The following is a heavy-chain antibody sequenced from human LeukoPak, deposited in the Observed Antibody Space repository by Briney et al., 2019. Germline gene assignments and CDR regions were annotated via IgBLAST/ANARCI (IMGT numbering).Heavy chain of an antibody. J-gene: IGHJ3*02. Sequence: KPSETLSLTCTVSGGSISSSSYYWGWIRQPPGKGLEWIGSIYYSGSTYYNPSLKSRVTISVDTSKNQFSLKLSSVTAADTAVYYCARLTGGYDYVWGSYVSDAFDIWGQGTMVTVSS. CDR1: GGSISSSSYY. CDR2: IYYSGST. V-gene: IGHV4-39*01. CDR3: ARLTGGYDYVWGSYVSDAFDI. D-gene: IGHD3-16*01.